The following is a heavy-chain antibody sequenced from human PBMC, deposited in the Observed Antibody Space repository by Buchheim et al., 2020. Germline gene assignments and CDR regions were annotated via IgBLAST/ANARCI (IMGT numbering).Heavy chain of an antibody. Sequence: VQLVESGGGLVQPGRSLRLSCAASGFAFNTYGMHWVRQAPGKGLEWVAFISYDASYTSYEDSVKGRFTISRDNSKNTLFLQINDLRTEDTALYYCARDRHCTATTCYNWFDPWGQGTL. V-gene: IGHV3-33*01. CDR3: ARDRHCTATTCYNWFDP. CDR2: ISYDASYT. J-gene: IGHJ5*02. D-gene: IGHD2-8*02. CDR1: GFAFNTYG.